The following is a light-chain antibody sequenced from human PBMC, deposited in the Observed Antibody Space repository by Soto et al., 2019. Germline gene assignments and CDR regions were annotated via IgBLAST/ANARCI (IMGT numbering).Light chain of an antibody. CDR3: QSYDSSLSGSV. CDR2: NT. V-gene: IGLV1-40*01. Sequence: QSVLTQPPSVSGAPGQRVTISCTGTGSNIGANYGVHWYQQLPGTAPKLLISNTNRPSGVPDRFSGSKSGTSASLAITGLQAEDEADDYCQSYDSSLSGSVFGGGTKLTVL. J-gene: IGLJ2*01. CDR1: GSNIGANYG.